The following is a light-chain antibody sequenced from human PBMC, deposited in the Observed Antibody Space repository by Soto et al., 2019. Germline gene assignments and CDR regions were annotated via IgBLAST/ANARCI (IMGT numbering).Light chain of an antibody. J-gene: IGLJ2*01. CDR2: DNN. CDR1: SSNIGNNY. CDR3: GTWDSSLSAVV. V-gene: IGLV1-51*01. Sequence: QSVLTQPPSVSAAPGQKVTIYCSGSSSNIGNNYVSWYQQFPGTAPKLLIYDNNKRPSGIPDRFSGSKSGTSATLDITGLQTGDEADYYCGTWDSSLSAVVFGGGTKLTVL.